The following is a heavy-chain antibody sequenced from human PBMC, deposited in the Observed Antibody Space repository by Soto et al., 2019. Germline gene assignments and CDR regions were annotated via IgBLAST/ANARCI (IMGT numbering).Heavy chain of an antibody. J-gene: IGHJ6*02. D-gene: IGHD2-2*01. V-gene: IGHV1-69*01. Sequence: QVQLVQSGAEVKKPGSSVKVSCKASGGTFSSYAISWVRQAPGQGLEWMGGIIPIPGTAKYAQKFQGRVTITADESTSTAYMELSSLRSEDTAVYYCARSQGSSTSLEIYYYYYYGMAVWGQGTTVTVSS. CDR2: IIPIPGTA. CDR3: ARSQGSSTSLEIYYYYYYGMAV. CDR1: GGTFSSYA.